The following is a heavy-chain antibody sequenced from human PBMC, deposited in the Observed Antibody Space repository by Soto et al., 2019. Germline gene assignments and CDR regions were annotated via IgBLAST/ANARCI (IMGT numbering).Heavy chain of an antibody. J-gene: IGHJ3*01. Sequence: QVQLQESGPGLVKPSETLSLTCTFSGGSISDFYWSWIRQPPGKALEWFGYGYMYYSVSTYYNPSPEGRVSISVDPSSNQFSLRLSSVTAADTAVYFCARGSISAVTANAFDVWGPGAPVTVSS. D-gene: IGHD2-21*02. CDR3: ARGSISAVTANAFDV. CDR1: GGSISDFY. V-gene: IGHV4-59*01. CDR2: MYYSVST.